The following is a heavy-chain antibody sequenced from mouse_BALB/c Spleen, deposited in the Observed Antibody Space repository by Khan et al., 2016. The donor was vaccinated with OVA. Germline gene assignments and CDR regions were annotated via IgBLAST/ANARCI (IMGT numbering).Heavy chain of an antibody. Sequence: VQLQESGPGLVKPSQSLSLTCTVTGYSITSDCAWNWIRQFPGNKLEWMGYISYSGRTSYNPSLKSRISITRDTSKNQFFLQLNSVTTEDTATYYCARSVTITTVVATDFDCWGQGTTLTVSS. J-gene: IGHJ2*01. CDR3: ARSVTITTVVATDFDC. CDR2: ISYSGRT. CDR1: GYSITSDCA. V-gene: IGHV3-2*02. D-gene: IGHD1-1*01.